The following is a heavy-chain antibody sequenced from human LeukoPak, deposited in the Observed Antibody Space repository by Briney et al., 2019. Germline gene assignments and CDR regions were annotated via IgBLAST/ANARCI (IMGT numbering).Heavy chain of an antibody. CDR1: KFTFSDYS. J-gene: IGHJ4*02. V-gene: IGHV3-48*01. CDR2: ISSSSNTI. D-gene: IGHD6-19*01. Sequence: PGGSLRLSCAASKFTFSDYSMNWVRQAPGKGLEWVSFISSSSNTIHYADSVKGRFTISRDNAKNSLYLQMNSLRVEDTAVYYCARTPTSGWFRYYFDYWGQGTLLTVSS. CDR3: ARTPTSGWFRYYFDY.